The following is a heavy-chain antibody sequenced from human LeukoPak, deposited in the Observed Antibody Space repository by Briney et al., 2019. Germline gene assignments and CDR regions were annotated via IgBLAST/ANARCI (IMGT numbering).Heavy chain of an antibody. CDR3: ARCYGGAYFDY. J-gene: IGHJ4*02. V-gene: IGHV3-11*03. CDR1: GFTFSDYY. Sequence: GGSLRLSCAASGFTFSDYYMSWIRQAPGKGLEWVSKISSSGVYTNNADSVKGRFTISRDNAKNSLYPQMNSLRAEDTAVYYCARCYGGAYFDYWGQGTLVTVSS. CDR2: ISSSGVYT. D-gene: IGHD4-23*01.